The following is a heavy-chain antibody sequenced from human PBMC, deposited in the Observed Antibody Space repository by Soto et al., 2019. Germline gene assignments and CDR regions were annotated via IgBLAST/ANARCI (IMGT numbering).Heavy chain of an antibody. Sequence: SETLSLTCTVSGGSISSYYWSWIRQPPGKGLEWIGYIYYSGSTNYNPPLKSRVTISVDTSKNQFSLKLSSVTAADTAVYYCARDGGVLGELNYYYYGMDVWGQGTTVTVSS. CDR3: ARDGGVLGELNYYYYGMDV. CDR1: GGSISSYY. CDR2: IYYSGST. D-gene: IGHD3-16*01. J-gene: IGHJ6*02. V-gene: IGHV4-59*01.